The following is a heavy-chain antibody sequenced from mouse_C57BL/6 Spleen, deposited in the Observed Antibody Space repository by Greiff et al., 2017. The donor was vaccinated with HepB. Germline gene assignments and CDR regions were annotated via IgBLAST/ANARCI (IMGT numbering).Heavy chain of an antibody. V-gene: IGHV5-17*01. CDR3: ARSYGSSYWYFDV. CDR2: ISSGSSTI. D-gene: IGHD1-1*01. CDR1: GFTFSDYG. J-gene: IGHJ1*03. Sequence: EVKVVESGGGLVKPGGSLKLSCAASGFTFSDYGMHWVRQAPEKGLEWVAYISSGSSTIYYADTVKGRFTISRDNAKNTLFLQMTRLRSEDTAMYYCARSYGSSYWYFDVWGTGTTVTVSS.